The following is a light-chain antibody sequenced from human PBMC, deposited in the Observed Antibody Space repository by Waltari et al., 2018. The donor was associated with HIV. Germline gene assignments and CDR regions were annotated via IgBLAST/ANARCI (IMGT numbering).Light chain of an antibody. CDR1: SSNIGGNY. V-gene: IGLV1-47*01. CDR2: RNN. CDR3: AAWDDSLSGLV. J-gene: IGLJ3*02. Sequence: QSVLTQPPSASGTPGQRVTISCSGTSSNIGGNYVYWYQQLPGTAPKLLSDRNNRRPSGVPYRFSGSKSGTSASLAISGLRSEDEADYYCAAWDDSLSGLVFGGGTKLTVL.